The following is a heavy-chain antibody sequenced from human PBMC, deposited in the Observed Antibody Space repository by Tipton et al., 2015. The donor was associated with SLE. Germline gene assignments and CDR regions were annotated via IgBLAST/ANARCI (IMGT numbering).Heavy chain of an antibody. CDR1: GGSISSHY. Sequence: TLSLTCTVSGGSISSHYWSWIRQPPGKGLEWIGYIYYSGSISYNPSLKSRVTISVDTSKNQFSLKLSSVTAADTAVYYCARGRSSSWFSLDYWGQGTLATVSS. CDR2: IYYSGSI. J-gene: IGHJ4*02. CDR3: ARGRSSSWFSLDY. V-gene: IGHV4-59*11. D-gene: IGHD6-13*01.